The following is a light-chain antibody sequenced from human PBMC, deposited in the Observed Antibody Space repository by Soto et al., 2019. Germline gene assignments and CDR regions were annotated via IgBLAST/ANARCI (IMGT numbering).Light chain of an antibody. Sequence: EIVLTQSPGTLSLSPGETASLSSRASQSVSSSYLAGYQQKPGQAPRLLIYGASSRATGIPDRFSGSGSGTDFTLTISRLEPEEFAVYYCQQYGSSLFTFGPGTKVDIK. J-gene: IGKJ3*01. V-gene: IGKV3-20*01. CDR1: QSVSSSY. CDR3: QQYGSSLFT. CDR2: GAS.